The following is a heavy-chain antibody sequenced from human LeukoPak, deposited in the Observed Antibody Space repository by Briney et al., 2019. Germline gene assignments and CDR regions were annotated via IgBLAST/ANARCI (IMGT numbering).Heavy chain of an antibody. J-gene: IGHJ3*01. V-gene: IGHV4-4*07. CDR2: IYTSGST. CDR3: ATEYRTIQDDAFDF. CDR1: GGSISSYY. D-gene: IGHD6-6*01. Sequence: SETLSLTCTVSGGSISSYYWSWIRQPAGKGLEWIGRIYTSGSTNYNPSLKSRVTMSVDTSKNQFSLKLSSVTAADTAVYYCATEYRTIQDDAFDFRGQGTMVTVSS.